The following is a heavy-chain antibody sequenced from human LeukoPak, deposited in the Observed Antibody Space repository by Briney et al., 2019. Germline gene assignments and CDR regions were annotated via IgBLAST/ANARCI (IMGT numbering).Heavy chain of an antibody. D-gene: IGHD2-21*02. CDR2: IYSDNT. J-gene: IGHJ4*02. CDR3: AKDGDWAFDH. Sequence: GGSLRLSCTVSGFTVSSNSMSWVRQAPGKGLEWVSFIYSDNTHYSDSVKGRFTISRDNSKNTLSLQMNSLRVEDTAVYYCAKDGDWAFDHWAQGTLVSVSS. CDR1: GFTVSSNS. V-gene: IGHV3-66*03.